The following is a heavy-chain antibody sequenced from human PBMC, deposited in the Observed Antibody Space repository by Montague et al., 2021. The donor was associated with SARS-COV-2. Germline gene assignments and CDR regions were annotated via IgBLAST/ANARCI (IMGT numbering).Heavy chain of an antibody. V-gene: IGHV3-33*01. CDR2: IWYDGSNK. D-gene: IGHD3-9*01. CDR3: ARDFGILTGTAPEDY. Sequence: SLRLSCAASGFTFSSYGMHWVRQAPGKGLEWGAVIWYDGSNKYYSDSVXGRFTISRDNSKNTLYLQMNSLRAEDTAVYYCARDFGILTGTAPEDYWGQGTLVTVSS. J-gene: IGHJ4*02. CDR1: GFTFSSYG.